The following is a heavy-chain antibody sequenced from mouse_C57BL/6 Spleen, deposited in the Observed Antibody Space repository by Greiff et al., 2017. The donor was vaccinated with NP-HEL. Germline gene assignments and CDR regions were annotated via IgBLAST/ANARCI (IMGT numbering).Heavy chain of an antibody. Sequence: EVQLQQSGPELVKPGASVMIPCKASGYTFTDYNMDWVKQSHGKSLEWIGDINPNNGGTIYNQKFKGKATLTVDKSSSTAYMELRSLTSEDTAVYYCARVPYYYGSSYWYFDVWGTGTTVTVSS. V-gene: IGHV1-18*01. CDR3: ARVPYYYGSSYWYFDV. D-gene: IGHD1-1*01. CDR2: INPNNGGT. J-gene: IGHJ1*03. CDR1: GYTFTDYN.